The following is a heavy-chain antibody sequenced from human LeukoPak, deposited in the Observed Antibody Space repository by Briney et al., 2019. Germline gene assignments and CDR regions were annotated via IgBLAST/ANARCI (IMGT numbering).Heavy chain of an antibody. D-gene: IGHD3-10*01. V-gene: IGHV5-51*01. CDR1: GYSFTSYW. CDR2: IYPGDSDT. Sequence: GESLKISCKGSGYSFTSYWIGWVRQMPGKGLEWMGIIYPGDSDTRYSPSFQGQVTISADKSISTAYLQWSSLKASDTAMYYCARHSLGVRGVIIGPGEDYWGQGTLVTVPS. J-gene: IGHJ4*02. CDR3: ARHSLGVRGVIIGPGEDY.